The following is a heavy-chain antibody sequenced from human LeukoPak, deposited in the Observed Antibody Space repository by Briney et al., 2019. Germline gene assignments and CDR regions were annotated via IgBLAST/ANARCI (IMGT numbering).Heavy chain of an antibody. J-gene: IGHJ4*02. V-gene: IGHV4-61*02. CDR2: IYTGGST. Sequence: SETLSLTCTVSGGSISSGSYYWSWIRQPAGKGLEWIGRIYTGGSTNYNPSLKSRVTISVDTSKNQFSLKLSSVTAADTAVYYCARGAGTYFDYWGQGTLVTVSS. D-gene: IGHD1-14*01. CDR3: ARGAGTYFDY. CDR1: GGSISSGSYY.